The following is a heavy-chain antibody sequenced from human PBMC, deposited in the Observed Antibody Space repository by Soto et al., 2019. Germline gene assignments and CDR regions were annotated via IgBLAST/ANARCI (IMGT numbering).Heavy chain of an antibody. Sequence: SETLSLTCTVSGGSISSSSYYWGWIRQPPGKGLEWIGSIYYSGSTYYNPSLKSRVTISVDTSKNQFSLKLSSVTAADTAVYYCARRWGDYYDPYFDYWGQGTLVTVSS. CDR1: GGSISSSSYY. D-gene: IGHD3-22*01. CDR2: IYYSGST. V-gene: IGHV4-39*01. CDR3: ARRWGDYYDPYFDY. J-gene: IGHJ4*02.